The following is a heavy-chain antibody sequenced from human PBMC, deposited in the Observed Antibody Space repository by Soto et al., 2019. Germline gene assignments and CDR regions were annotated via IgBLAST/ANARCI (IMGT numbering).Heavy chain of an antibody. D-gene: IGHD3-22*01. CDR3: ARDLYYDSSGYSPFQH. J-gene: IGHJ1*01. CDR2: IIPTFGTA. V-gene: IGHV1-69*13. Sequence: GASVKVSCKASGGTFSSYAISWVRQAPGQGLEWMGGIIPTFGTANYAQKFQGRVTITADESTSTAYMELSSLRSEDTAVYYCARDLYYDSSGYSPFQHWGQGTLVTVSS. CDR1: GGTFSSYA.